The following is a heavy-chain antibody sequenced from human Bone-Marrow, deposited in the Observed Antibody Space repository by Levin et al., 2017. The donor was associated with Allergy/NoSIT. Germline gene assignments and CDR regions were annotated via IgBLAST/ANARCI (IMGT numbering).Heavy chain of an antibody. V-gene: IGHV2-70*04. J-gene: IGHJ3*02. D-gene: IGHD3-16*01. CDR1: GFSLKTSGMR. Sequence: SGPTLVKPTQTLTLTCTFSGFSLKTSGMRVSWIRQPPGKALEWLARIDWDDDKSYSPSLKTRLTISKDTSKNQVVLTMTNMDPVDTAPYYGARPQIWSDAFDIWGQGTVVVVST. CDR2: IDWDDDK. CDR3: ARPQIWSDAFDI.